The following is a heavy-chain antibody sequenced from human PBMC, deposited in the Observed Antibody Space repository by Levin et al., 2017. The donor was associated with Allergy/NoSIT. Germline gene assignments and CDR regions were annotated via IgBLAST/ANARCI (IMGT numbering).Heavy chain of an antibody. CDR2: INHSGST. V-gene: IGHV4-34*01. CDR1: GGSFSGYY. CDR3: ARQASQQLDGMDV. D-gene: IGHD6-13*01. Sequence: NPSETLSLTCAVYGGSFSGYYWSWIRQPPGKGLEWIGEINHSGSTNYNPSLKSRVTISVDTSKNQFSLKLSSVTAADTAVYYCARQASQQLDGMDVWGQGTTVTVSS. J-gene: IGHJ6*02.